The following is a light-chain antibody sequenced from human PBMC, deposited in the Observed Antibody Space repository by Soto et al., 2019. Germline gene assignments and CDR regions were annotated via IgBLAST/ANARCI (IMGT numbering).Light chain of an antibody. CDR1: QSVNDY. CDR3: QQSFSTPYI. CDR2: AAS. J-gene: IGKJ2*01. V-gene: IGKV1-39*01. Sequence: DFQVTQSPSSLSASVGDRVTITCRASQSVNDYLNWYQQRPGKAPRLLIYAASTLHGGVPSRFSGSGFGTDFSLTITSLQPEDFATYYCQQSFSTPYIFGQGTKLEIK.